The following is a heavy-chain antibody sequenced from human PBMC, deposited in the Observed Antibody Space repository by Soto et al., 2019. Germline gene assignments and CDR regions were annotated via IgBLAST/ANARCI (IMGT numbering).Heavy chain of an antibody. CDR3: ARAGYDSSGYYFYAMDV. J-gene: IGHJ6*02. CDR1: GFILSGYD. D-gene: IGHD3-22*01. CDR2: IGTAGDP. Sequence: GGSLRLSCVASGFILSGYDMHWVRQATGEGLEWVSAIGTAGDPYYSGSVKGRFTISRGNAENSVYLQMNSLRAGDTAVYYCARAGYDSSGYYFYAMDVWGPGTTVTVSS. V-gene: IGHV3-13*05.